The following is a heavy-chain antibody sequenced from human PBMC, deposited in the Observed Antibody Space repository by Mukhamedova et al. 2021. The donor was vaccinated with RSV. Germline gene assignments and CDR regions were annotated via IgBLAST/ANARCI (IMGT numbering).Heavy chain of an antibody. J-gene: IGHJ4*01. CDR1: SSYA. Sequence: SSYAMHRVRQAPGKGLEWVAVISYDGSNKYYADSVKGRFTISRDNSKNTLYLQMNSLRAEDTAVYYCARDISLDYGDYGVGHYWG. V-gene: IGHV3-30-3*01. D-gene: IGHD4-17*01. CDR2: ISYDGSNK. CDR3: ARDISLDYGDYGVGHY.